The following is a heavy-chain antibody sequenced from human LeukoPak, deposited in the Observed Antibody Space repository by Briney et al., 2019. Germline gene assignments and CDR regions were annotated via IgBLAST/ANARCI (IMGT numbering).Heavy chain of an antibody. Sequence: SETLSLTCAVSGGSISSYYWSWIRQPAGKGLEWIGHIYTSGSTNYNPSLKSRVTISVDTSKNQFSLKLSSVTAADTAVYYCARGDYYDSSLDYWGQGTLVTVSS. J-gene: IGHJ4*02. CDR3: ARGDYYDSSLDY. CDR2: IYTSGST. D-gene: IGHD3-22*01. CDR1: GGSISSYY. V-gene: IGHV4-4*07.